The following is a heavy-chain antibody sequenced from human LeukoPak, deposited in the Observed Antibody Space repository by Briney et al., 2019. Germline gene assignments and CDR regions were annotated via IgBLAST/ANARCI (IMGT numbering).Heavy chain of an antibody. CDR1: GFTFSSYA. J-gene: IGHJ4*02. CDR2: ISGSGGST. D-gene: IGHD5-24*01. V-gene: IGHV3-23*01. CDR3: AKEGAGMATSSKAPKTFDY. Sequence: GGSLRLSCAASGFTFSSYAMSWVRQAPGKGLEWVSAISGSGGSTYYADSVKGRFTISRDNSKNTLYLQMNSLRAEDTAVYYCAKEGAGMATSSKAPKTFDYWAREPWSPSPQ.